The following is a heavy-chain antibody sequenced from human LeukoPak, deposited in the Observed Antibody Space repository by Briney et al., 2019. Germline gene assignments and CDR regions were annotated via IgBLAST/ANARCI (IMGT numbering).Heavy chain of an antibody. V-gene: IGHV4-59*01. CDR3: ARWIRGDFDY. D-gene: IGHD5-18*01. CDR1: GGSISSYY. CDR2: IYYSGST. Sequence: SETLSLTCTVSGGSISSYYWSWIRQPPGKGLEWIGYIYYSGSTNYNPSLKSRVTISVDTSKNQFSLKLSSVTAADTAVYYCARWIRGDFDYWGQGTLVTVSS. J-gene: IGHJ4*02.